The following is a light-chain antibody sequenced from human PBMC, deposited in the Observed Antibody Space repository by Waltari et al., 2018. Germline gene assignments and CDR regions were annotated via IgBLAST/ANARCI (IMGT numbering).Light chain of an antibody. CDR3: QHRSDWPLT. CDR1: QSVSRY. V-gene: IGKV3-11*01. CDR2: DAS. J-gene: IGKJ4*01. Sequence: EIVLTQSPTTLSLSPGERATLSCMASQSVSRYLAWSQQTPGQAPMLLIYDASNRATGIPAMFSGSGSGTAFTLTITSLEPEDSAVYYCQHRSDWPLTFGGGTRVEIK.